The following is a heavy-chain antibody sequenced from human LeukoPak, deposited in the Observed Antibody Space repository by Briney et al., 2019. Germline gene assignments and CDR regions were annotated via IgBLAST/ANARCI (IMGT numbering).Heavy chain of an antibody. CDR1: GFTFSSYG. D-gene: IGHD3-3*01. Sequence: RGSLRLSCAASGFTFSSYGMHWVRQAPGKGLEWVAVIWYDGSNKYYADSVKGRFTISRDNSKNTLYLQMNSLRAEDTAVYYCARDPPYYDFWSGYHAGWFDYWGQGTLVTVSS. V-gene: IGHV3-33*01. CDR3: ARDPPYYDFWSGYHAGWFDY. CDR2: IWYDGSNK. J-gene: IGHJ4*02.